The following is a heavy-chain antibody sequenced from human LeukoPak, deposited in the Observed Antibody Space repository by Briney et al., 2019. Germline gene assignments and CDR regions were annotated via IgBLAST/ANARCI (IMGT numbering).Heavy chain of an antibody. CDR2: IYSSGST. CDR3: ARDYYDSSGYYPTYYFDY. V-gene: IGHV4-4*07. Sequence: PSETLSLTCTVSGGSISNYYWSWIRQPAGKGLEWIGRIYSSGSTNYNPSLKSRVTISVDTSKNQFSLKLSSVTAADTAVYYCARDYYDSSGYYPTYYFDYWGQGTLVTVSS. CDR1: GGSISNYY. D-gene: IGHD3-22*01. J-gene: IGHJ4*02.